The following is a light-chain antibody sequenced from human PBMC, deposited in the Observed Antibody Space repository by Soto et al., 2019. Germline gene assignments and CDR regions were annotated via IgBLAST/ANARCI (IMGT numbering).Light chain of an antibody. CDR2: AVS. J-gene: IGKJ5*01. CDR3: QQTFSTPIT. Sequence: DIPMTQSPFSLSASVGDRVSITCRASQNITNYLNWYQQKPGNAPKLLIYAVSNLHTGVPSMFSGSGSGTDFTLTISNLQPEDFATYYCQQTFSTPITFGQGTRLDIK. CDR1: QNITNY. V-gene: IGKV1-39*01.